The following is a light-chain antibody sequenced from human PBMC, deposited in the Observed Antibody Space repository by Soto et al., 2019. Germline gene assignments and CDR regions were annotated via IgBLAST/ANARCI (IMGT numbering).Light chain of an antibody. CDR3: KQDYNLRK. V-gene: IGKV3D-15*01. CDR2: GAS. Sequence: EIVMTQSPATLSVSPGERATLSFRASQSVNIYLAWYQQKPGQAPRLLIFGASYRATGIPARFSGSGSVTEFNLTISSLQSEDFAVYFCKQDYNLRKFGQGTKVDIK. CDR1: QSVNIY. J-gene: IGKJ1*01.